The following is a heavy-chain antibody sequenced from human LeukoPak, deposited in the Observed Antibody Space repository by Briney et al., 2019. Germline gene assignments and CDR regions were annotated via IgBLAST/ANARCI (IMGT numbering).Heavy chain of an antibody. CDR3: ATRKLGNDY. CDR2: IYYTET. D-gene: IGHD7-27*01. CDR1: GVSVSNYY. J-gene: IGHJ4*02. Sequence: SETLSLTCSVSGVSVSNYYWSWIRQSPGKGLEWIGYIYYTETSYNPSLKSRVTISADTSKNQFSLKLYSVTAADTAVYYYATRKLGNDYWGQGTLVTVSS. V-gene: IGHV4-59*02.